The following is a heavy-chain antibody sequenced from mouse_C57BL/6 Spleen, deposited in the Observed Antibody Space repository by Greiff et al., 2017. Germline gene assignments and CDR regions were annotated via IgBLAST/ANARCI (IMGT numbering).Heavy chain of an antibody. D-gene: IGHD2-2*01. CDR1: GYAFSSSW. J-gene: IGHJ4*01. V-gene: IGHV1-82*01. Sequence: LQESGPELVKPGASVKISCKASGYAFSSSWMNWVKQRPGKGLEWIGRIYPGDGDTNYNGKFKGKATLTADKSSSTAYMQLSSLTSEDSAVYFCARRYGYDGYYAMDYWGQGTSVTVSS. CDR3: ARRYGYDGYYAMDY. CDR2: IYPGDGDT.